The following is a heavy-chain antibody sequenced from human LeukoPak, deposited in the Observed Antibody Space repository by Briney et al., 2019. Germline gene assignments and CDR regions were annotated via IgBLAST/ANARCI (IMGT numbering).Heavy chain of an antibody. Sequence: GGSLRLSCAASGFTVSNAWMSWVRQAPGQGLEWVSAITGGGGSTYYADSVKGRFTISRDNSKNTLYLKMNSMRAEDTAVYYCARRQYDILTGYYGFDYWGQGTLVTVSS. CDR2: ITGGGGST. D-gene: IGHD3-9*01. J-gene: IGHJ4*02. V-gene: IGHV3-23*01. CDR3: ARRQYDILTGYYGFDY. CDR1: GFTVSNAW.